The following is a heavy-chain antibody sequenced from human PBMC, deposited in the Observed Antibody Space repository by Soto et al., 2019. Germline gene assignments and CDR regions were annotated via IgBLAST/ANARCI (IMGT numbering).Heavy chain of an antibody. J-gene: IGHJ4*02. V-gene: IGHV1-69*12. CDR3: ARTRTTVKVVAAPGDY. CDR2: IIPIFGTA. CDR1: GGTFSSYA. Sequence: QVQLVQSGAEVKKPGSSVKVSCKASGGTFSSYAISWVRQAPGQGLEWMGGIIPIFGTANYAQKFQGRVRITAEESTSTAYMELSSLRSEDTAVYYCARTRTTVKVVAAPGDYWGQGTLVTVSS. D-gene: IGHD2-15*01.